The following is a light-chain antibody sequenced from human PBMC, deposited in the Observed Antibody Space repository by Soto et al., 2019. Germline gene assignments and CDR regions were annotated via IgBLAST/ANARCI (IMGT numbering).Light chain of an antibody. CDR1: SSDVGAYNY. V-gene: IGLV2-8*01. Sequence: QSVLTQPPSASGSPGQSVTISCTGTSSDVGAYNYVSWYQQHPGKAPKLMIYEVSKRPSGVPDRFSGSKSGNTASLTVSGLQAEDEADYYCSSYAGSNNAYDLFGTGTKVTVL. CDR2: EVS. J-gene: IGLJ1*01. CDR3: SSYAGSNNAYDL.